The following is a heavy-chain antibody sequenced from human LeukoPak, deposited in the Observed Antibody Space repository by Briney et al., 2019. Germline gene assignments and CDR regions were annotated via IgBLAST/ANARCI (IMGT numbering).Heavy chain of an antibody. CDR3: KSGGAAPGSFDY. CDR2: IKYDGYEE. D-gene: IGHD1-1*01. CDR1: GFTFSRYW. J-gene: IGHJ4*02. Sequence: PGGSLRLSCAASGFTFSRYWMSWMRQAPGKGLEWVANIKYDGYEEYYVDSVKGRFTISRDNAKNSLYLQLNSLRAEDTAVYYCKSGGAAPGSFDYWGQGTLVTVSS. V-gene: IGHV3-7*01.